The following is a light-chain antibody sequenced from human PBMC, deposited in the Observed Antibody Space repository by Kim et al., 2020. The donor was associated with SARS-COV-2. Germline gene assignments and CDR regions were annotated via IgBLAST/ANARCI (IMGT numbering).Light chain of an antibody. CDR2: DAS. V-gene: IGKV3-11*01. J-gene: IGKJ4*01. Sequence: EIVLTQSPATLSLSPGEGATLSCRASQSVSRYLAWCQQKPGQAPRLLLYDASTRATGIPAKFSGSGSGTDFTLSISSLGPEDFAVYYCQQRSNWPLTFGGGTKVDIK. CDR3: QQRSNWPLT. CDR1: QSVSRY.